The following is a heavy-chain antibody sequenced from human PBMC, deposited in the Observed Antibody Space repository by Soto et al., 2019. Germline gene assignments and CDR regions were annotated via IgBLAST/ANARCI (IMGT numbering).Heavy chain of an antibody. CDR2: IYYSGST. D-gene: IGHD3-22*01. Sequence: SETLSLTCTVSGGSISSGDYYWSWIRQPPGKGLEWIGSIYYSGSTYYNPSLKSRVTISEDRSKNRFYLKLSSVTAADTAVYYCAREYNYDSSGIGFDSWGQGTLVTVSS. CDR1: GGSISSGDYY. CDR3: AREYNYDSSGIGFDS. V-gene: IGHV4-30-4*02. J-gene: IGHJ4*02.